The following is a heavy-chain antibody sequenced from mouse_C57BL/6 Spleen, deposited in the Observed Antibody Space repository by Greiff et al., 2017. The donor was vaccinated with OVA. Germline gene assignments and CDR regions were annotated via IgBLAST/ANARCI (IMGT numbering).Heavy chain of an antibody. CDR3: TKVRRYYGSYWYFDV. D-gene: IGHD1-1*01. V-gene: IGHV6-3*01. CDR1: GFTFSNYW. J-gene: IGHJ1*03. CDR2: IRLKSDNYAT. Sequence: EVKVEESGGGLVQPGGSMKLSCVASGFTFSNYWMNWVRQSPEKGLEWVAQIRLKSDNYATHYAESVKGRFTISRDDSKSSVYLQMNNLRAEDTGIYYCTKVRRYYGSYWYFDVWGTGTTVTVSS.